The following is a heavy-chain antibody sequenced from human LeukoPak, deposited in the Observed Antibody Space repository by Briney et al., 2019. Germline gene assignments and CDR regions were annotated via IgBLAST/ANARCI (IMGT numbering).Heavy chain of an antibody. J-gene: IGHJ5*02. D-gene: IGHD3-10*01. CDR3: ARGRLVLLWFGELSGFDP. CDR2: MNPNSGNT. CDR1: GYTFTSYD. Sequence: ASVKVSCKASGYTFTSYDINWVRQATGQGPEWMGWMNPNSGNTGYAQKFQGRVTMTRNTSISTAYMELSSLRSEDTAVYYCARGRLVLLWFGELSGFDPWGQGTLVTVSS. V-gene: IGHV1-8*01.